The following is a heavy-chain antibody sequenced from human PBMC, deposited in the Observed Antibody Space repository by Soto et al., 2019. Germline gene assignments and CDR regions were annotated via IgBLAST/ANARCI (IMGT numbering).Heavy chain of an antibody. CDR3: ARSPYDYATLTGRYYYYMAV. V-gene: IGHV1-46*03. Sequence: QVQLMQSGAEVKKPGASVKISCKASGYTFTGSYIQWVRQAPGQGLEWMGMINPSDGGTKYAQSLQGRVTMTRDTSTSTVYMELNSVRSEDTAMYYCARSPYDYATLTGRYYYYMAVWGKGTTVTVSS. J-gene: IGHJ6*03. CDR2: INPSDGGT. D-gene: IGHD3-9*01. CDR1: GYTFTGSY.